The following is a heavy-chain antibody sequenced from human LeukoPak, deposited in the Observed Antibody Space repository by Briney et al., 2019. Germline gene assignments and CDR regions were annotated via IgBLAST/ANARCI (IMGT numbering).Heavy chain of an antibody. CDR2: IYYSGST. Sequence: SETLSLTCTVSGGSISSSSYYWGWIRQPPGKGLEWIGSIYYSGSTYYNPSLKSRVTISVDTSKNQFSLKLSSVTAEDTTVYYCAIRDRYSYGRRYVYFVYWGQGALVTVSS. D-gene: IGHD5-18*01. CDR3: AIRDRYSYGRRYVYFVY. V-gene: IGHV4-39*01. J-gene: IGHJ4*02. CDR1: GGSISSSSYY.